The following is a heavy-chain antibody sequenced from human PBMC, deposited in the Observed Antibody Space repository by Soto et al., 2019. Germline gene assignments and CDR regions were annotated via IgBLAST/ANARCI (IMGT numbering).Heavy chain of an antibody. CDR1: GYSFTDYY. V-gene: IGHV1-2*02. J-gene: IGHJ5*02. CDR3: ASASTPRCSSVENWFDP. CDR2: ITPNSGDT. D-gene: IGHD6-6*01. Sequence: ASVKVSCKASGYSFTDYYIHWVRQAPGQGLEWMGWITPNSGDTKYAQKFQGRVTMTRDTSSSTAYMELTRLTSDDTAVYYCASASTPRCSSVENWFDPWGQGTLVTVSS.